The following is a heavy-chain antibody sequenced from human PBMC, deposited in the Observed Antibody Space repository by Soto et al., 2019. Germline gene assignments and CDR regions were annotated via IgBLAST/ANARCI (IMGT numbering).Heavy chain of an antibody. J-gene: IGHJ4*02. CDR1: GDSMSSSNW. CDR3: ATSEASALDY. Sequence: QVQLLESGPGLLKPSGTLSLTCTVSGDSMSSSNWWNWVRQPPGKGLEWIGEAHHSGRTNDNPSLERRVTISVDRSQNHFSLRLTSVTAADAAVYYCATSEASALDYWGQGTLVSVCS. CDR2: AHHSGRT. V-gene: IGHV4-4*02.